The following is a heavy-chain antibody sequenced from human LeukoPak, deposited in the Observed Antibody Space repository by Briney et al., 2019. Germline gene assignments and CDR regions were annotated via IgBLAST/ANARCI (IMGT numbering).Heavy chain of an antibody. CDR2: ISSSAETT. CDR1: GFTFSRYE. J-gene: IGHJ4*02. Sequence: PGGSLRLSCAASGFTFSRYEMNWVRQAPGKGLEWVSYISSSAETTYYADSVRSRFTISRDNSKNTLYLQMNSLRAEDTAAYYCALRGVPAHQIMYYFEYWGQGTLVTVSS. V-gene: IGHV3-48*03. D-gene: IGHD2-8*01. CDR3: ALRGVPAHQIMYYFEY.